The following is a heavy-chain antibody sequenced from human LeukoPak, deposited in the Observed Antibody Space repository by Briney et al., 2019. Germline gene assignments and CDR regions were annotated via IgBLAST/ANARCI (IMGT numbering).Heavy chain of an antibody. CDR3: ARDGSHWDSSATSRYFDL. D-gene: IGHD3-22*01. J-gene: IGHJ2*01. V-gene: IGHV3-21*04. Sequence: GGSLRLSCAASGFTFSSYGMHWVRQAPGKGLEWVSSISSSSSYIYYADSVKGRFTISRDNAKNSLYLQMNSLRAADTAVYYCARDGSHWDSSATSRYFDLWGRGTLVTVSS. CDR2: ISSSSSYI. CDR1: GFTFSSYG.